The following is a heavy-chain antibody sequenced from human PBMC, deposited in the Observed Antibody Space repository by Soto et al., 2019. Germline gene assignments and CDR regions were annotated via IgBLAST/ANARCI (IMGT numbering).Heavy chain of an antibody. D-gene: IGHD4-4*01. Sequence: QVQLVQSGAEVKKPGSSVKVSCKASGGTFSSYAISWVRQAPGQGLEWMGGIIPIFGTANYAQKFQGRVTINADESTSTAYMEQSSLRSEDTAVYYCARVVVTTVTTVYYGMDVWGQGTTVTVFS. J-gene: IGHJ6*02. CDR2: IIPIFGTA. CDR3: ARVVVTTVTTVYYGMDV. V-gene: IGHV1-69*19. CDR1: GGTFSSYA.